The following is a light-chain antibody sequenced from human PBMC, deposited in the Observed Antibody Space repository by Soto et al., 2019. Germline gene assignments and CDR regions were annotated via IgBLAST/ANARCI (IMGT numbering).Light chain of an antibody. Sequence: QSALTQPASVSGSPGQSITISCTGTSSDVGGYNYVSWYQQHPGKAPKLMIYDVSNRPSGVSNRFSGSKSGNTASLTISGLQAEDEADYYCSSYTSSRLYVFGTGTKLTV. J-gene: IGLJ1*01. CDR2: DVS. CDR3: SSYTSSRLYV. CDR1: SSDVGGYNY. V-gene: IGLV2-14*01.